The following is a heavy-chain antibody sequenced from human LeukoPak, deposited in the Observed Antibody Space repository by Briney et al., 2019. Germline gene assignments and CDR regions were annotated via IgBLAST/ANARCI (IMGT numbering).Heavy chain of an antibody. CDR3: ARVVSHSSGYYYGEHWFDP. Sequence: GASVKVSCKASGYTFTSYGISWVRQAPGQGLEWMGWISAYNGNTNYAQKLQSRVTMTTDTSTSTAYMELRSLRSDDTAVYYCARVVSHSSGYYYGEHWFDPWGQGTLVTVSS. J-gene: IGHJ5*02. V-gene: IGHV1-18*01. CDR1: GYTFTSYG. CDR2: ISAYNGNT. D-gene: IGHD3-22*01.